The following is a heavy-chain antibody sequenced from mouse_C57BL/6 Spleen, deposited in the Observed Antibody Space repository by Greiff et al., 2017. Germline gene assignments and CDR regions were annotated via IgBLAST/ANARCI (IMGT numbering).Heavy chain of an antibody. CDR3: ARRPRGYFDY. CDR2: ISDGGSYT. J-gene: IGHJ2*01. Sequence: EVMLVESGGGLVKPGGSLKLSCAASGFTFSSYAMSWVRQTPEKRLEWVATISDGGSYTYYPDKVQGRFTISRDNAKNNLYLQMSHLKSEDTAMYYCARRPRGYFDYWGQGTTLTVSS. CDR1: GFTFSSYA. D-gene: IGHD6-1*01. V-gene: IGHV5-4*03.